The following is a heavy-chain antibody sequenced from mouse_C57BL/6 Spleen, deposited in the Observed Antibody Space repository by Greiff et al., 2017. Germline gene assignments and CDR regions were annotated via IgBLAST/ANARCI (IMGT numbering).Heavy chain of an antibody. J-gene: IGHJ1*03. CDR2: IYPRSGNT. Sequence: QVQLQQSGAELARPGASVKLSCKASGYTFTSYGISWVKQSTGQGLEWIGEIYPRSGNTYYTETFKSQATLTVYKSSSTAYMQLSSLTSEDSAVYYCARSGNWSFEVWGTGTTVTVSS. V-gene: IGHV1-81*01. D-gene: IGHD3-1*01. CDR3: ARSGNWSFEV. CDR1: GYTFTSYG.